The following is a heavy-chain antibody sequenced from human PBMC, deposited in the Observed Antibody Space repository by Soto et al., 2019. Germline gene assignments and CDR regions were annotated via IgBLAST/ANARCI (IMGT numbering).Heavy chain of an antibody. CDR3: ARVLRGYYGSGSTYYYYGMDV. V-gene: IGHV1-2*04. Sequence: LQWMGWINPNSGGTNYAQKFQGWVTMTRDTSISTAYMELSRLRSDDTAVYYCARVLRGYYGSGSTYYYYGMDVWGQGTTVTLSS. CDR2: INPNSGGT. J-gene: IGHJ6*02. D-gene: IGHD3-10*01.